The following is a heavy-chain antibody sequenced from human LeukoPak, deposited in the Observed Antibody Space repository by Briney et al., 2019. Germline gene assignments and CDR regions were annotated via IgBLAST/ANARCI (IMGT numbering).Heavy chain of an antibody. D-gene: IGHD1-26*01. CDR2: ISYNGSNK. V-gene: IGHV3-30*04. CDR3: AGVPWELRAFDY. J-gene: IGHJ4*02. Sequence: PGGSLRLSCAASGFTFSRYAMHWVRQAPGKGLERVAVISYNGSNKYYADSVKGRFTISRDNSKNTLYLQMNSLRAEDRAVYYCAGVPWELRAFDYWGQGTLVTVSS. CDR1: GFTFSRYA.